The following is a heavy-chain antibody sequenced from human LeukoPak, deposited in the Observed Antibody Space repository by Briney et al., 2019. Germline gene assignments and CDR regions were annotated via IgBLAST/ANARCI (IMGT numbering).Heavy chain of an antibody. CDR1: GYTFTDYY. Sequence: GASVKVSCKSSGYTFTDYYIHWVRQAPGQGLEWMGWINPNSGGTKYAQKFQGRVTMTRDTSISTAYMELRRLTADDTAVYYCARGRGPYYCVMDVWGQGTTVTVSS. V-gene: IGHV1-2*02. J-gene: IGHJ6*02. CDR3: ARGRGPYYCVMDV. D-gene: IGHD3-16*01. CDR2: INPNSGGT.